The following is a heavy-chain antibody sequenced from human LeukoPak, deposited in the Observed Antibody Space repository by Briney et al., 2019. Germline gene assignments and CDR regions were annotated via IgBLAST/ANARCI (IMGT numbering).Heavy chain of an antibody. CDR3: AGDQYDTWSRRGNFDS. CDR2: IKLDGSEK. CDR1: GFTFGKYW. J-gene: IGHJ4*02. V-gene: IGHV3-7*03. Sequence: PGGSLRLSCVASGFTFGKYWKSWVRQAPGKGLEWVANIKLDGSEKNYVDSVKGRFTISRDNTKNSLYLQMNSLRAEDTAVFYCAGDQYDTWSRRGNFDSWGQGTLVIVSS. D-gene: IGHD3-3*01.